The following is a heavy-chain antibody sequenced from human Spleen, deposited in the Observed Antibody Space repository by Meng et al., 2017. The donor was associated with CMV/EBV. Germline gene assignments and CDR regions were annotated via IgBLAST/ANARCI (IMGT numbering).Heavy chain of an antibody. D-gene: IGHD6-13*01. CDR2: ISYDGSNK. V-gene: IGHV3-30*04. Sequence: GGSLRLSCAASGFIFSSYAMHWVRQAPGKGLEWVAVISYDGSNKYYADSVKGRFTISRDNSKNTLYLQMNSLRAEDTAVYYCARDKEFGYSSSFGAFDIWGQGTMVTVSS. CDR1: GFIFSSYA. CDR3: ARDKEFGYSSSFGAFDI. J-gene: IGHJ3*02.